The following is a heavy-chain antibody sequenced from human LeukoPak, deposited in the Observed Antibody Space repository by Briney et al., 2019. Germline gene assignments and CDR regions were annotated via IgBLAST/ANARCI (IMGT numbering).Heavy chain of an antibody. J-gene: IGHJ4*02. CDR3: ARVGYSDFWSGYYWDY. D-gene: IGHD3-3*01. CDR2: IISSGTTI. Sequence: PGGSLRLSCAASGFTFSRYSMNWVRQAPGEGLEWISYIISSGTTIYYADSVQGRFIISRDNARNSLYLQMNSLRAEDTAVYYCARVGYSDFWSGYYWDYWGQGTLATVSS. CDR1: GFTFSRYS. V-gene: IGHV3-48*01.